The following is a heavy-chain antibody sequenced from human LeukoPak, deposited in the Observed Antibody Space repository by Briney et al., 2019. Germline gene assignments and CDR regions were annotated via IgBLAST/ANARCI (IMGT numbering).Heavy chain of an antibody. CDR1: GFTLDDYT. Sequence: GGSLRLSCAASGFTLDDYTMHWVRQAPGKGLECVSLISWDGGSTYYADSVKGRFTISRDNSKNSLYLQMNSLRTEDTALYYCAKGYYYGSGSYPPRDYYYYMDVWGKGTTVTVSS. CDR3: AKGYYYGSGSYPPRDYYYYMDV. V-gene: IGHV3-43*01. J-gene: IGHJ6*03. D-gene: IGHD3-10*01. CDR2: ISWDGGST.